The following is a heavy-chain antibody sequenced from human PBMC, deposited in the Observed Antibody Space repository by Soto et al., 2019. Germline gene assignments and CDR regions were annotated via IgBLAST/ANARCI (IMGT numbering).Heavy chain of an antibody. CDR2: INHSGST. CDR3: ARGTRTERITMVRGVINDY. D-gene: IGHD3-10*01. CDR1: GGSFSGYY. J-gene: IGHJ4*02. V-gene: IGHV4-34*01. Sequence: QVQLQQWGAGLLKPSETLSLTCAVYGGSFSGYYWSWIRQPPGKGLEWIGEINHSGSTNYNPSLKSRVTISVDTSKNQFSLKLSSVTAADTAVYYCARGTRTERITMVRGVINDYWGQGTLVTVSS.